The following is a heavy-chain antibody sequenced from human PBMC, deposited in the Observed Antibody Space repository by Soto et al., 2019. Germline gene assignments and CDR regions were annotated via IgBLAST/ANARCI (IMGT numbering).Heavy chain of an antibody. CDR1: GDTFNSYG. CDR2: IVPMFGTT. V-gene: IGHV1-69*01. Sequence: QVQLVQSGPELKKPGSSVKVSCKAPGDTFNSYGISWVRQAPGQGLEWMGGIVPMFGTTNLALKFEDRVTITADELTTTVDMEIRGLTSEDTDVYYCARDLADVHLWDAFDVWGHGTRVTVSS. CDR3: ARDLADVHLWDAFDV. J-gene: IGHJ3*01. D-gene: IGHD6-13*01.